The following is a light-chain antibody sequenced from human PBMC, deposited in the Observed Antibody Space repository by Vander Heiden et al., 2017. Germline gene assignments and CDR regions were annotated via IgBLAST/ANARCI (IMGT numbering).Light chain of an antibody. CDR1: SSNIGRNP. J-gene: IGLJ3*02. V-gene: IGLV1-44*01. CDR2: SNN. CDR3: AAWDDSLNVWV. Sequence: HSVPTHPASASRPPGPRASISCSGSSSNIGRNPVNSHQHLPGPAPYLLTYSNNQRPSGVPDRFSGSKSGTSASLAISGLQSEDEADYYCAAWDDSLNVWVFGGGTKLTVL.